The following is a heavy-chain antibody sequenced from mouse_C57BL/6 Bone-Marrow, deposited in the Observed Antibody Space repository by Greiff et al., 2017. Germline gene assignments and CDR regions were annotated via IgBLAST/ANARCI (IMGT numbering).Heavy chain of an antibody. CDR2: IYPGDGDT. CDR3: ARSGYDAHY. V-gene: IGHV1-82*01. Sequence: VQLQQSGPELVKPGASVKISCKASGYAFSSSWMNWVKQRPGKGLEWIGRIYPGDGDTNYNGKFKGKATLTADKSSSTAYMQLSSLTSEDSAVYFCARSGYDAHYWGQGTTLTVSS. D-gene: IGHD2-3*01. CDR1: GYAFSSSW. J-gene: IGHJ2*01.